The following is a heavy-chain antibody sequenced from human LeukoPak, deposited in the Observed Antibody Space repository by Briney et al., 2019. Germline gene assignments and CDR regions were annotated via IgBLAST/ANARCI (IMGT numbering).Heavy chain of an antibody. D-gene: IGHD3-3*01. CDR3: ARVPPSYDFWSGYPDY. J-gene: IGHJ4*02. Sequence: PGGPLRLSCAASGFTFSSYSMNWVRQAPGKGLEWVSSISSSSSYIYYADSVKGRFTISRDNAKNSLYLQMNSLRAEDTAVYYCARVPPSYDFWSGYPDYWGQGTLVTVSS. CDR1: GFTFSSYS. V-gene: IGHV3-21*01. CDR2: ISSSSSYI.